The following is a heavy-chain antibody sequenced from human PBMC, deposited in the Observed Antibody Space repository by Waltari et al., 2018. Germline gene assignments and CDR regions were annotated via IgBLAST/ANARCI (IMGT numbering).Heavy chain of an antibody. CDR3: ARVTMVQGVIMGYYYYYGMDV. V-gene: IGHV1-69*05. CDR2: IIPIFGTA. CDR1: GGNFSSDA. Sequence: QVQLVQSGAEVKKPGSSVKVSCKASGGNFSSDAISWVRQAPGQGLEWMGGIIPIFGTANYAQKFQGRVTITTDESTSTAYMELSSLRSEDTAVYYCARVTMVQGVIMGYYYYYGMDVWGQGTTVTVSS. D-gene: IGHD3-10*01. J-gene: IGHJ6*02.